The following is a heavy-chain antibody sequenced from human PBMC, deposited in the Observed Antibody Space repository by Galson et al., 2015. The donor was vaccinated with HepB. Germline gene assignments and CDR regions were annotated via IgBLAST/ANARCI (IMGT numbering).Heavy chain of an antibody. CDR3: AREGGNYLFGVPDAFEI. CDR1: GYTFTTYD. Sequence: SVTVSCKASGYTFTTYDINWVRQATGQGLEWMGWMNPNSGNTGYVLKFQGRVTMTRNTSISTAYMELSSLRSEDTAVYYCAREGGNYLFGVPDAFEIWGQGTTVAVSS. V-gene: IGHV1-8*01. D-gene: IGHD1-26*01. CDR2: MNPNSGNT. J-gene: IGHJ3*02.